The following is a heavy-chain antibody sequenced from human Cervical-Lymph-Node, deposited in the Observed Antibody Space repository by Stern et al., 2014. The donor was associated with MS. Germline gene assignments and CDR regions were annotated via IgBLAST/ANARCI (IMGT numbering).Heavy chain of an antibody. V-gene: IGHV1-69*01. CDR2: IIPIFGPA. D-gene: IGHD1-26*01. CDR1: GGTFSSYA. J-gene: IGHJ6*02. CDR3: ARGELKEGLVRGMDV. Sequence: VQLVQSGAEVKKPGSSVKVSCKASGGTFSSYAIRWVRQAPGQGLEWMGGIIPIFGPANYAQKFQGRLPITADESTSTAYMELSSLRSEDTAVYYCARGELKEGLVRGMDVWGQGTTVTVSS.